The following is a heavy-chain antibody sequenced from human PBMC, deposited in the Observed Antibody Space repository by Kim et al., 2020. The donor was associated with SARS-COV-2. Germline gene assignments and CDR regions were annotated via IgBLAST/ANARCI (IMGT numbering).Heavy chain of an antibody. J-gene: IGHJ4*02. V-gene: IGHV4-4*02. D-gene: IGHD3-10*01. CDR1: GGSISSSNW. CDR3: ARWANYYGSGSRTSWFDY. Sequence: SETLSLTCAVSGGSISSSNWWSWVRQPPGKGLEWIGEIYHSGSTNYNPSLKSRVTISVDKSKNQFSLKLSSVTAADTAVYYCARWANYYGSGSRTSWFDYWGQGTLVTVSS. CDR2: IYHSGST.